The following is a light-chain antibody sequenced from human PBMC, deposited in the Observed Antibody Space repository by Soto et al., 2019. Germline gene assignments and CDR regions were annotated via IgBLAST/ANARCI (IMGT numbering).Light chain of an antibody. CDR1: TSNIGSNY. J-gene: IGLJ2*01. CDR3: AAWDDSLSGRV. CDR2: MNN. V-gene: IGLV1-47*01. Sequence: QAVVTQPPSASVTPGQRVTISCSGSTSNIGSNYVSWYQQLPGTAPKLLIYMNNQRPSGVPDRFSGSKSGTSASLAISGLRSEDEADYYCAAWDDSLSGRVFGGGTKVTVL.